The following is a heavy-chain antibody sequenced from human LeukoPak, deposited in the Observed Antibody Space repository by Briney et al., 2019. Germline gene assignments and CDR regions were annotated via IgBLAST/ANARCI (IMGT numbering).Heavy chain of an antibody. Sequence: PGGSLRLSCTASGFTFSSYWMHWVRQTPGKGLVWVPRINTDGSSTNYADSVKGRFTISRGNAKNTLYLQMNSLRAEDTAVYYCARDPKPYCSGGTCYYYWFDPWGQGTLVTVSS. CDR1: GFTFSSYW. CDR3: ARDPKPYCSGGTCYYYWFDP. D-gene: IGHD2-15*01. V-gene: IGHV3-74*01. J-gene: IGHJ5*02. CDR2: INTDGSST.